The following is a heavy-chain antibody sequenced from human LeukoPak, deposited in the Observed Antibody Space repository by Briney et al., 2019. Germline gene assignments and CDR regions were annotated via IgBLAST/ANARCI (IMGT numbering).Heavy chain of an antibody. J-gene: IGHJ6*03. V-gene: IGHV1-8*01. CDR2: MNPNSGNT. Sequence: GASVKVSCKASGYIFTSYDINWVRQATGQGLEWMGWMNPNSGNTGYAQKFQGRVTMTRNTSISTAYMELSSLRSEDTAVYYCARGHRDFTIFGVVIMGDYYMDVWGKGTTVTVSS. D-gene: IGHD3-3*01. CDR3: ARGHRDFTIFGVVIMGDYYMDV. CDR1: GYIFTSYD.